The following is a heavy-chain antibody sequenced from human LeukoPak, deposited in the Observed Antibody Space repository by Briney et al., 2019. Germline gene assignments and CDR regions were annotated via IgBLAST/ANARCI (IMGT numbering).Heavy chain of an antibody. V-gene: IGHV4-31*02. Sequence: LRLSCAASGFTFSSYAMHWIRQHPGKGLEWIGYIYYSGSTYYNPSLKSRVTISVDTSKNQFSLKLSSVTAADTAVYYCARDRGRPTTVTKRYYYYYGMDVWGQGTTVTVSS. D-gene: IGHD4-11*01. CDR1: GFTFSSYAMH. CDR3: ARDRGRPTTVTKRYYYYYGMDV. CDR2: IYYSGST. J-gene: IGHJ6*02.